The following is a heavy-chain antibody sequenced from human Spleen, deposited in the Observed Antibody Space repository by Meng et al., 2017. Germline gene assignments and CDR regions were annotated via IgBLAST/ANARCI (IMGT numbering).Heavy chain of an antibody. CDR1: GGSVSSSSYY. V-gene: IGHV4-61*01. D-gene: IGHD2-2*01. Sequence: QGQLPESGPGLVGPSETLSLTCTVSGGSVSSSSYYWSWIRQPPGKGLEYIGYIYDSGSTNYNPSLKSRVIISVDTSKNQFSLKLNSVTAADTAVYYCARWVVPSTITTGGFDPWGQGTLVTVSS. CDR3: ARWVVPSTITTGGFDP. J-gene: IGHJ5*02. CDR2: IYDSGST.